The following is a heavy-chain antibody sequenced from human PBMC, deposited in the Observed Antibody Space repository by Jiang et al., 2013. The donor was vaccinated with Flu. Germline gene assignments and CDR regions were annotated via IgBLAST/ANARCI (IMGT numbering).Heavy chain of an antibody. CDR2: IYYSGST. CDR3: ARDGGYSGYDYPNHPFDY. CDR1: GGSISSGGYY. Sequence: LLKPSQTLSLTCTVSGGSISSGGYYSSWIRQHPGKGLEWIGYIYYSGSTYYNPSLKSRVTISVDTSKNQFSLKLSSVTAADTAVYYCARDGGYSGYDYPNHPFDYWGQGTLVTVSS. V-gene: IGHV4-31*03. D-gene: IGHD5-12*01. J-gene: IGHJ4*02.